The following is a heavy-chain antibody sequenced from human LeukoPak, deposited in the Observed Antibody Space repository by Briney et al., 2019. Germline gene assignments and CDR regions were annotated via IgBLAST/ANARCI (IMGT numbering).Heavy chain of an antibody. D-gene: IGHD3-22*01. V-gene: IGHV3-7*01. CDR1: GFTFSSYA. Sequence: GGSLRLSCAASGFTFSSYAMSWVRQAPGKGLEWVANIKRDGSDTYYVDSVKGRFTISRDNAKNSLYLQLNSLRAEDTAVYYCARDANYYDSRGENYFNCWGQGTLVTVSS. J-gene: IGHJ4*02. CDR3: ARDANYYDSRGENYFNC. CDR2: IKRDGSDT.